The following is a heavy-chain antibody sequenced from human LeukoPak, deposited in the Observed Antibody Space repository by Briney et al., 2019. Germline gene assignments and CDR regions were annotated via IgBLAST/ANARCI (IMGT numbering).Heavy chain of an antibody. CDR3: ARGGGYDSFDY. Sequence: GGSLRLSCAASGFTFSDYYISWIRQAPGKGLEWISYISSSGRTVDQADSVKGRITTSRDNAKNSVYLQMNSLRADDTAVYYCARGGGYDSFDYWGQGTQVTVSS. CDR1: GFTFSDYY. D-gene: IGHD5-12*01. CDR2: ISSSGRTV. V-gene: IGHV3-11*01. J-gene: IGHJ4*02.